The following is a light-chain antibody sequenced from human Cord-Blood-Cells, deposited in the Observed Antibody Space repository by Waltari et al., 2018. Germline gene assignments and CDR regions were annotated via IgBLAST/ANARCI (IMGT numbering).Light chain of an antibody. V-gene: IGKV3-15*01. J-gene: IGKJ4*01. CDR1: QSVRSN. Sequence: EIVMTQSPATLSVSPGERATLSCRASQSVRSNLAWYQQKPGQAPRLLIYGSSTRATCIPARLSGSGSGTEFTLTISSLQSEYFAVYYCQQYNNWPPLTFGGGTKVEIK. CDR3: QQYNNWPPLT. CDR2: GSS.